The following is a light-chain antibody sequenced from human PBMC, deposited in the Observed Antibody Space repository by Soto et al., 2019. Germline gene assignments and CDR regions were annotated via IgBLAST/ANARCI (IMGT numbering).Light chain of an antibody. Sequence: QSALTQPASVSGSPGESITISCTGTSSDVGGDNYVSWYQQYPGKAPKVMIYDVSKRPSGVPDRFSGSRSGNTASLTISGLKIEDGANYYCCSYGGTYTLYVFEMGTKAPV. CDR1: SSDVGGDNY. J-gene: IGLJ1*01. CDR2: DVS. V-gene: IGLV2-11*01. CDR3: CSYGGTYTLYV.